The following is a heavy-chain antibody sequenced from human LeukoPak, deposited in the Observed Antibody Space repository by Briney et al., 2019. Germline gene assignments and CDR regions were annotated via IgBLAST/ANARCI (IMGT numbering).Heavy chain of an antibody. V-gene: IGHV3-23*01. Sequence: GGSLRLSCAVSGFTFSSYAMNWVRQSPGKGLEWVSTITSGGTTHYADSVKGRFTISRDNSQNTLYLQMNSLGAEDTATYFCARRLLYTKTWYYFEFWGQGTLVTVSS. D-gene: IGHD3-16*01. CDR3: ARRLLYTKTWYYFEF. J-gene: IGHJ4*02. CDR1: GFTFSSYA. CDR2: ITSGGTT.